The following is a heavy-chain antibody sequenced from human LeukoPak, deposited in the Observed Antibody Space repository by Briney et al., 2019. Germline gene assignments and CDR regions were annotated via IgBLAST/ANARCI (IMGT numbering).Heavy chain of an antibody. V-gene: IGHV3-23*01. Sequence: GGSLRLSWAASGFTSTNYAMNWVRQAPGKGLEWVSFLIGSSGSTDYADSVKGRFTISRDNSKNTVFLQMNSLRAEDTAIYYCAKGAYDYIEIGYFDSWGQGTLVTVSS. CDR3: AKGAYDYIEIGYFDS. D-gene: IGHD5-12*01. J-gene: IGHJ4*02. CDR2: LIGSSGST. CDR1: GFTSTNYA.